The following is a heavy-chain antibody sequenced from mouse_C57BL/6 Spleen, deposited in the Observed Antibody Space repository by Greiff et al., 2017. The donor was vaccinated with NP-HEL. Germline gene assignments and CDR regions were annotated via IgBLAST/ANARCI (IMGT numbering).Heavy chain of an antibody. CDR2: IDPSDSET. CDR3: ARSLTLTTVVKYYAMDY. CDR1: GYTFTSYW. J-gene: IGHJ4*01. D-gene: IGHD1-1*01. V-gene: IGHV1-52*01. Sequence: QVQLQQPGAELVRPGSSVKLSCKASGYTFTSYWMHWVKQRPIQGLEWIGNIDPSDSETHYNQKFKDKATLTVDKSSSTAYMQLSSLTSEDSAVYYCARSLTLTTVVKYYAMDYWGQGTSVTVSS.